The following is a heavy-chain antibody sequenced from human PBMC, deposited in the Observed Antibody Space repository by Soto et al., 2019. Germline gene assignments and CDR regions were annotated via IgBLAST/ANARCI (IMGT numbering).Heavy chain of an antibody. Sequence: QVQLQESGPGLVKPSQTLSLTCTVSGGSISSGGYYWSWIRQHPGKGLEWIGYIYYSGSTYYNPPLKSRVTISVDTSKNQFSLKLSSVTAADTAVYYCARSRIAAGRNWFDPWGQGTLVTVSS. CDR2: IYYSGST. CDR3: ARSRIAAGRNWFDP. CDR1: GGSISSGGYY. J-gene: IGHJ5*02. V-gene: IGHV4-31*03. D-gene: IGHD6-13*01.